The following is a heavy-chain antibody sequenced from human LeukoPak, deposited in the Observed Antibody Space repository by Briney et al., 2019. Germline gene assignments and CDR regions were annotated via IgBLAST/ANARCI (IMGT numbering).Heavy chain of an antibody. V-gene: IGHV4-59*01. CDR3: ARGHSSIWHAFDI. CDR1: GGSINSYY. Sequence: SETLSLTCTVSGGSINSYYWNWIRQPPGKGLEWVGYILYSGSTNYNPSLKSRVTISLDTSQNQFSLKLSSLTAADTAVYYCARGHSSIWHAFDIWGQGTMVTVSS. CDR2: ILYSGST. D-gene: IGHD6-13*01. J-gene: IGHJ3*02.